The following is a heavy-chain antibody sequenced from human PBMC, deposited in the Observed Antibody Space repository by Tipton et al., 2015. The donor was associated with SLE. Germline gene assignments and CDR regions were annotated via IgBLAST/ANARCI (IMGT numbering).Heavy chain of an antibody. CDR2: INHSGST. D-gene: IGHD5/OR15-5a*01. CDR1: GGSFSDYY. Sequence: TLSLTCAVYGGSFSDYYWSWIRQPPGKGLEWIGEINHSGSTNYNPSLKSRVTISVDTSKNQFSLKLSSVTAADTAVYYCAGVSRDAFEIWGQGKMVNVSS. CDR3: AGVSRDAFEI. V-gene: IGHV4-34*01. J-gene: IGHJ3*02.